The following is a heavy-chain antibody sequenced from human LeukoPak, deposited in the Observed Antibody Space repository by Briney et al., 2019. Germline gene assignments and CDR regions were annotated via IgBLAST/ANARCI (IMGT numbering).Heavy chain of an antibody. CDR1: GGTFSSYA. V-gene: IGHV1-69*13. D-gene: IGHD3-22*01. Sequence: ASVNVSCKASGGTFSSYAFSWVRQAPGQGLEWMGGIIPIVGTTSYAQMFQGRVTITADESTSTAYMELSSLRSEDAAVYYCARGGYYYDSSGYSHLPDYWGQGTLVTVSA. J-gene: IGHJ4*02. CDR3: ARGGYYYDSSGYSHLPDY. CDR2: IIPIVGTT.